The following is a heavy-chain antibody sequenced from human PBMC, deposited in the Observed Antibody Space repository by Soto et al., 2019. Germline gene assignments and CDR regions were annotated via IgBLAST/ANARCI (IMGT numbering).Heavy chain of an antibody. CDR2: IYYSGST. Sequence: QVQLQESGPGLVKPSETLSLTCTVSGGSISSYYWSWIRQPPGKGLEWIGYIYYSGSTNYNPSLKSRVTIAGDTSKNQFSLKLSSVTAADTAVYYCGRDPHHYGDDWFDPWGQGTPVIVSS. CDR3: GRDPHHYGDDWFDP. D-gene: IGHD3-10*01. V-gene: IGHV4-59*01. CDR1: GGSISSYY. J-gene: IGHJ5*02.